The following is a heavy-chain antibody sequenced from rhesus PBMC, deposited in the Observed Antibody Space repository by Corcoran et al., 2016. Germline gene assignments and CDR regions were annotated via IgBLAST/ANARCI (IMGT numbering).Heavy chain of an antibody. D-gene: IGHD6-43*01. J-gene: IGHJ4*01. CDR3: ARSSGYSSSYTFDY. CDR1: GGSISSSY. V-gene: IGHV4-169*01. Sequence: QLQLQESGPGLVKPSETLSVTCAVPGGSISSSYWSWIRQAPGKGLEGIGYIYGSGSSTNYNPSLKSRGTLSVDTSKNQLSLKLSSVTTADTAVYYCARSSGYSSSYTFDYWGQGVLVTVSS. CDR2: IYGSGSST.